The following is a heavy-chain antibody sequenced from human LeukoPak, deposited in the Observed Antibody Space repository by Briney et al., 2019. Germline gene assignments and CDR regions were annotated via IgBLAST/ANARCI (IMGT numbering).Heavy chain of an antibody. J-gene: IGHJ4*02. CDR3: ARAPSSGYIVVVPAALDYFDY. D-gene: IGHD2-2*01. V-gene: IGHV4-39*07. Sequence: SETLSLTCTVSGGSISSSSYYWGWIRQPPGKGLEWIGSIYYSGSTYYNPSLKSRVTISVDTSKNQFSLKLSSVTAADTAVYYCARAPSSGYIVVVPAALDYFDYWGQGTLVTVSS. CDR2: IYYSGST. CDR1: GGSISSSSYY.